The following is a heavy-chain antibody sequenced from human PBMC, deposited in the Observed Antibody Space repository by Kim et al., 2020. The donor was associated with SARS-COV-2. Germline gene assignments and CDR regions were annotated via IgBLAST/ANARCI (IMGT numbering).Heavy chain of an antibody. CDR2: ISWNSGSI. Sequence: GGSLRLSCAASGFTFDDYAMHWVRQAPGKGLEWVSGISWNSGSIGYADSVKGRFTISRDNAKNSLYLQMNSLRAEDTALYYCAKDEGLWSSSWSSHNNAFDIWGQGTMVTVSS. CDR3: AKDEGLWSSSWSSHNNAFDI. J-gene: IGHJ3*02. V-gene: IGHV3-9*01. D-gene: IGHD6-13*01. CDR1: GFTFDDYA.